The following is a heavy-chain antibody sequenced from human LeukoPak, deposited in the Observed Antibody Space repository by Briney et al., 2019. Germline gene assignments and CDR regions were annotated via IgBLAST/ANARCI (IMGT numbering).Heavy chain of an antibody. Sequence: GASVTVSCKASGYTFTGYYMHWVRQAPGQGLEWMGWINPNSGGTNYAQKFQGRVTMTRDTSISTAYMELSRLRSDDTAVYYCARDRGSLGCTNGVCPYFDYWGQGTLVTVSS. D-gene: IGHD2-8*01. CDR1: GYTFTGYY. CDR3: ARDRGSLGCTNGVCPYFDY. CDR2: INPNSGGT. J-gene: IGHJ4*02. V-gene: IGHV1-2*02.